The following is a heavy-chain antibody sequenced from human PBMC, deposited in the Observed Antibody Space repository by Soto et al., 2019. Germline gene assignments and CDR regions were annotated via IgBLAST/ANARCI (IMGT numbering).Heavy chain of an antibody. CDR1: GVTFSSYA. Sequence: SVKVSCKASGVTFSSYAISWVRQAPGQGLEWMGGIIPIFGTANYAQKFQGRVTITADESTSTAYMELSSLRAEDTALYYCAKGRSIFGVVPHYYFDYWGQGTLVTVSS. J-gene: IGHJ4*01. D-gene: IGHD3-3*01. V-gene: IGHV1-69*13. CDR3: AKGRSIFGVVPHYYFDY. CDR2: IIPIFGTA.